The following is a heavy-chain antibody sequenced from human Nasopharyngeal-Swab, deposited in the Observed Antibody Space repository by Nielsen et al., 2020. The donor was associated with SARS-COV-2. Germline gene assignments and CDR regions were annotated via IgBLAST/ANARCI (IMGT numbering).Heavy chain of an antibody. Sequence: WIRQPPGKGLEWIGYLYYSGITNYNPSLMSRVTISIDKSKNQFSLNLSSVNAADTAVYFCAREAYYYGSGTYDSWGQGTLVTSPQ. D-gene: IGHD3-10*01. CDR3: AREAYYYGSGTYDS. CDR2: LYYSGIT. V-gene: IGHV4-59*01. J-gene: IGHJ4*02.